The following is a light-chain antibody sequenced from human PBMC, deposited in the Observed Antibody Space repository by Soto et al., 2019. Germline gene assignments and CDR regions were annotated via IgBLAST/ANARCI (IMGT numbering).Light chain of an antibody. CDR3: QQFDTSPPST. J-gene: IGKJ5*01. CDR2: GAS. V-gene: IGKV3-20*01. Sequence: SPGTLSLSPGERATLSCRASHSVSSSYLAWYQQKPDQAPRLLIYGASSRATGIPDRFSGSGSGTDFTLTISRLEPEDFAVYYCQQFDTSPPSTFGQGTRLEIK. CDR1: HSVSSSY.